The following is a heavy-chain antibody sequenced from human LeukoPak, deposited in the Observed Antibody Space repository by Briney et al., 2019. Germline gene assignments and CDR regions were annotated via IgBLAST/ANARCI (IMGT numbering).Heavy chain of an antibody. Sequence: PGGSLRLSCAASGFTFSSYGMHWVRQAPGKGLDWVAFIRYDGRNKYYADSVKGRFTISRDNSKNTLYLQMNSLRAEDTAVYYCASFGELLFERGKHDAFDIWGQGTMVTVSS. CDR3: ASFGELLFERGKHDAFDI. J-gene: IGHJ3*02. CDR1: GFTFSSYG. CDR2: IRYDGRNK. D-gene: IGHD3-10*01. V-gene: IGHV3-30*02.